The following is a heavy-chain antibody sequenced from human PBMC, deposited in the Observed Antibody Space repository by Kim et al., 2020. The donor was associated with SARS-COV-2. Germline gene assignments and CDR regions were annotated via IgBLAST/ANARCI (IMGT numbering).Heavy chain of an antibody. J-gene: IGHJ4*02. D-gene: IGHD3-3*01. Sequence: NYNPSLKRRVHISVHTSQNQFLLKLSSVTAADKAVYYCAGYYDFWSGYSHWGQGTLVTVSS. CDR3: AGYYDFWSGYSH. V-gene: IGHV4-59*01.